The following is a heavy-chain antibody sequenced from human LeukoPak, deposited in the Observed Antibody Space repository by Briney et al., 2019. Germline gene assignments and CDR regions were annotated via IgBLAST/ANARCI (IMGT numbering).Heavy chain of an antibody. J-gene: IGHJ6*03. CDR1: GGSISSYY. D-gene: IGHD5-18*01. CDR2: IYYSGST. CDR3: ARRDTASIGYYYYYYMDV. Sequence: SETLSLTCTVSGGSISSYYWSWIRQPPGKGLEWIGYIYYSGSTNYNPSLKSRVTISVDTSKNQFSLKLSSVTAADTAVYYCARRDTASIGYYYYYYMDVWGKGTTVTVSS. V-gene: IGHV4-59*01.